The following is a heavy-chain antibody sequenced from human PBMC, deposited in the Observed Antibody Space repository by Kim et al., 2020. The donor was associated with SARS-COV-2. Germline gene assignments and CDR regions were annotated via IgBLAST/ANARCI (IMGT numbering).Heavy chain of an antibody. CDR2: IYYSGST. V-gene: IGHV4-31*03. J-gene: IGHJ2*01. D-gene: IGHD2-15*01. CDR1: GGSISSGGYY. Sequence: SETLSLTCTVSGGSISSGGYYWSWIRQHPGKGLEWIGYIYYSGSTYYNPSLKSRVTISVDTSKNQFSLKLSSVTAADTAVYYCARASLDFVVVVAAPYWYFDLWGRGTLVTVSS. CDR3: ARASLDFVVVVAAPYWYFDL.